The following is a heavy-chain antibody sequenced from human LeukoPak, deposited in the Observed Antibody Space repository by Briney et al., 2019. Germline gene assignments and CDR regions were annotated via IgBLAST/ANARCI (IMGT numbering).Heavy chain of an antibody. CDR3: ARSRQSTYGNYYYYGMDV. CDR2: IYHSGKT. CDR1: GGSISSGGYS. D-gene: IGHD1-14*01. J-gene: IGHJ6*02. V-gene: IGHV4-30-2*01. Sequence: PSQTLSLTCAVSGGSISSGGYSWSWIRQPPGKGLEWIGYIYHSGKTNYNASLKSRVTISVDRSKNQFSLKLSSVTAADTAAYYCARSRQSTYGNYYYYGMDVWGQGTTVTVSS.